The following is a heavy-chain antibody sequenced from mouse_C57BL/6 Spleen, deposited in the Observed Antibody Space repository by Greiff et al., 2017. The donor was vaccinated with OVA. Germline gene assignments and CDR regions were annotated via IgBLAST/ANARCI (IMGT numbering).Heavy chain of an antibody. CDR2: IDPENGDT. CDR3: TPGGNYDYYAVDY. D-gene: IGHD2-1*01. J-gene: IGHJ4*01. CDR1: GFNIKDDY. Sequence: DVQLQESGAELVRPGASVKLSCTASGFNIKDDYMHWVKQRPEQGLEWIGWIDPENGDTEYASKFQGKATITADTSSNTAYLQLSSLTSEDTAVYYCTPGGNYDYYAVDYWGQGTSVTVSS. V-gene: IGHV14-4*01.